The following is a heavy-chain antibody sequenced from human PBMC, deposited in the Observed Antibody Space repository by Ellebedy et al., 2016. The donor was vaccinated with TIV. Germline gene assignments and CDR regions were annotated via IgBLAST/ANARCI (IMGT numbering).Heavy chain of an antibody. CDR2: FIPCGGST. J-gene: IGHJ3*02. CDR3: ARGGSSGHDYAFDI. CDR1: GYTFNNYS. V-gene: IGHV1-46*02. Sequence: AASVKVSCKASGYTFNNYSMHWVRQAPGQGLAWMGFFIPCGGSTTYAQKFQGRIIMTRDTSTSPVYMKLSSLRSEDTAVYLCARGGSSGHDYAFDIWGQGTMVTVSS. D-gene: IGHD3-10*01.